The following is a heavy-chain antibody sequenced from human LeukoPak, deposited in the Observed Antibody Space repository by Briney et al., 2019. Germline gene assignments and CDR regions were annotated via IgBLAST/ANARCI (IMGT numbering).Heavy chain of an antibody. D-gene: IGHD3-10*01. J-gene: IGHJ4*02. CDR2: VKQDGSEK. Sequence: GGSLRLSCAASGFTFSSYWMSWVRQAPWKGLEWVANVKQDGSEKYYVDSVKGRFTISRDNAKNSLYLQMNSLRAEDTAVYYCARDLPVVLLWFGTFDYWGQGTLVTVSS. CDR1: GFTFSSYW. CDR3: ARDLPVVLLWFGTFDY. V-gene: IGHV3-7*01.